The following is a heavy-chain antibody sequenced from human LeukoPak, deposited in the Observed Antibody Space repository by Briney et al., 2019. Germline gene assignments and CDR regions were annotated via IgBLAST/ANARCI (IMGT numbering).Heavy chain of an antibody. CDR2: ISYDETNK. Sequence: GRSLRLSCAASGFSFSSYAMHWVRQAPGKGLEWVAVISYDETNKYYGDSVKGRFTISRDNSKNTLYLQMNSLRAEDTALYYCARDCQGSPGYYFHYWGQGTLVTVSS. D-gene: IGHD2-2*01. CDR1: GFSFSSYA. J-gene: IGHJ4*02. V-gene: IGHV3-30*04. CDR3: ARDCQGSPGYYFHY.